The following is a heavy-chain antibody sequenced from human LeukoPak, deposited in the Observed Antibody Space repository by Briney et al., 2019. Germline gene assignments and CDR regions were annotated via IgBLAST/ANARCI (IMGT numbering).Heavy chain of an antibody. Sequence: GGSPRLSCAASGFTFSSYAMSWVRQAPGKGLEWVSAISGSGGSTYYADSVKGRFTISRDNSKNTLYLQMNSLRAEDTAVYYCAKNTGPNYYDSSGYLWWDYWGQGTLVTVSS. V-gene: IGHV3-23*01. D-gene: IGHD3-22*01. J-gene: IGHJ4*02. CDR2: ISGSGGST. CDR1: GFTFSSYA. CDR3: AKNTGPNYYDSSGYLWWDY.